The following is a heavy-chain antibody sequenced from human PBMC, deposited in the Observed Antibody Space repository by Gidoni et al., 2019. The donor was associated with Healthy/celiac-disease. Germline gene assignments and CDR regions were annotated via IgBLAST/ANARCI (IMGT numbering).Heavy chain of an antibody. Sequence: EVQLLESGGGLVQPGGSLRLSCAASGFTFSSYAMSWVRQAPGKGLEWVSAISGSGGSTYYADSVKGRFTISRDNSKNTLYLQMNSLRAEDTAVYYCAKDATPLRIAVADSYYYYGMDVWGQGTTVTVSS. V-gene: IGHV3-23*01. CDR1: GFTFSSYA. CDR3: AKDATPLRIAVADSYYYYGMDV. CDR2: ISGSGGST. D-gene: IGHD6-19*01. J-gene: IGHJ6*02.